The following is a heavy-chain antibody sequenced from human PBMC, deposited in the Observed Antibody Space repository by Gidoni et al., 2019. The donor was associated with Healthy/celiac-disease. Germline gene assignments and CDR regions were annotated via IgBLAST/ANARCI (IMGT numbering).Heavy chain of an antibody. CDR3: ARDGALEWPYRWGCVDY. D-gene: IGHD3-3*01. CDR2: ISSKGGST. Sequence: EVQLVESGGGLVQPGGSLRLSCAASGFTFSSYAMHWVRQAPGKGLEYVSAISSKGGSTYYANSVKGRFTISRDNSKNTLYLQMGSLRAEDMAVYYCARDGALEWPYRWGCVDYWGQGTLVTVSS. J-gene: IGHJ4*02. V-gene: IGHV3-64*01. CDR1: GFTFSSYA.